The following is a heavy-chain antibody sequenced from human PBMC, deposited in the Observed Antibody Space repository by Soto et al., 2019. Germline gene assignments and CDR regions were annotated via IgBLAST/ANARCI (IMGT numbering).Heavy chain of an antibody. CDR2: IYYSGST. CDR1: GGSISSSRYY. D-gene: IGHD1-1*01. J-gene: IGHJ6*02. Sequence: PSDTLSISCTVSGGSISSSRYYWCWNRQPPGKGLEGIGSIYYSGSTYYNPSLKSRVTISVETSKSRFSLKLGSVTAADTAVYYCARDGRDHWNVVFPTGYYGMDVWGQGTTVTVSS. V-gene: IGHV4-39*07. CDR3: ARDGRDHWNVVFPTGYYGMDV.